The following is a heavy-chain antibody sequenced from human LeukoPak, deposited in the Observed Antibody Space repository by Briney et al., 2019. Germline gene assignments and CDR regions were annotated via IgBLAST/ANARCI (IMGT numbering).Heavy chain of an antibody. CDR2: IWYDGSNK. D-gene: IGHD6-13*01. Sequence: GGSLRLSCAASEFTFSTYSMNWVRQAPGKGLEWVAVIWYDGSNKYYADSVKGRFTISRDNSKNTLYLQMNSLRAEDTAVYYRARDTSRIAAAGITPGYWGQGTLVTVSS. CDR3: ARDTSRIAAAGITPGY. CDR1: EFTFSTYS. J-gene: IGHJ4*02. V-gene: IGHV3-33*08.